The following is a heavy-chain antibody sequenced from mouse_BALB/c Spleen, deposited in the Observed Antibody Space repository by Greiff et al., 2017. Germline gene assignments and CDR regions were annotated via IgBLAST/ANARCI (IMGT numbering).Heavy chain of an antibody. V-gene: IGHV10-1*02. CDR1: GFTFNTYA. Sequence: EVMVVESGGGLVQPKGSLKLSCAASGFTFNTYAMNWVRQAPGKGLEWVARIRSKSNNYATYYADSVKDRFTISRDDSQSMLYLQMNNLKTEDTAMYYWVRRGRGAMDYWGQGTSVTVSS. CDR3: VRRGRGAMDY. J-gene: IGHJ4*01. CDR2: IRSKSNNYAT. D-gene: IGHD1-1*01.